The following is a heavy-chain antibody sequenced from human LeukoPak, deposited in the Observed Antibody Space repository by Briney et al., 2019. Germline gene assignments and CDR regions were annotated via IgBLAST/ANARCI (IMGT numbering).Heavy chain of an antibody. Sequence: KTSETLSLTCTVSGGSIRSYYWSWIRQPPGKGLEWIGYIYYSGSTNYNPSLESRVTISVDTSKNQFSLKLSSVTAADTAVYYCARGGSNWYDGVDYWGQGTLVTVSP. CDR1: GGSIRSYY. D-gene: IGHD6-13*01. CDR2: IYYSGST. J-gene: IGHJ4*02. CDR3: ARGGSNWYDGVDY. V-gene: IGHV4-59*01.